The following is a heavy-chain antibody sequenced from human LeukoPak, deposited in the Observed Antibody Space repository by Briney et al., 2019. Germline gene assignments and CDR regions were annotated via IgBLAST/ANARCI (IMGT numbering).Heavy chain of an antibody. CDR3: ARERQLKWLRFSAHYYFDY. J-gene: IGHJ4*02. CDR2: IIPIFGTA. CDR1: GGTFSSYA. Sequence: ASVKVSCKASGGTFSSYAISWVRQAPGQGLEWMGGIIPIFGTANYAQKFQGRVTITADESTSTAYMELSSLRSEDTAVYYCARERQLKWLRFSAHYYFDYWGQGTLVTVSS. D-gene: IGHD5-12*01. V-gene: IGHV1-69*13.